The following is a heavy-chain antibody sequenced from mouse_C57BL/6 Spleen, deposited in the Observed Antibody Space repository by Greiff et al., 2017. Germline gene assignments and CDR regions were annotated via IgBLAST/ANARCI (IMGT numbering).Heavy chain of an antibody. J-gene: IGHJ2*01. CDR1: GYTFTSYW. D-gene: IGHD1-1*01. CDR3: ARLDYGSPNYFDY. Sequence: QVQLQQPGAELVRPGSSVKLSCKASGYTFTSYWMHWVKQRPIQGLEWIGNIDPSDSETHYNQKFKDKATLTVDKSSSTAYMQLSSLTSEDSAVYYCARLDYGSPNYFDYWGQGTTLTVSS. CDR2: IDPSDSET. V-gene: IGHV1-52*01.